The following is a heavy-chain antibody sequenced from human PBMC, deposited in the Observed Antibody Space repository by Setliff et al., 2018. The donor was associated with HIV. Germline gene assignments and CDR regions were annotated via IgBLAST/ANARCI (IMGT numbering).Heavy chain of an antibody. CDR1: GGPISSGNYH. CDR3: ARVARGGHSSRWYYFDY. D-gene: IGHD6-13*01. CDR2: IYTSGST. V-gene: IGHV4-61*02. J-gene: IGHJ4*02. Sequence: SETLSLTCTVSGGPISSGNYHWSWIRQPAGKGLEWIGRIYTSGSTNYNPSLKSRVSIPIDTSKNQFSLKLSSVTAADTAVYYCARVARGGHSSRWYYFDYWGQGTLVTVSS.